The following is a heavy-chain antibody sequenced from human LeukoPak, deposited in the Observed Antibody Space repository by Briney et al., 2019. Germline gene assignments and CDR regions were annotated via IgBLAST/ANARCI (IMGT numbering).Heavy chain of an antibody. CDR3: AKMPPGELSGVDY. D-gene: IGHD3-16*02. CDR1: GFTFSSYG. V-gene: IGHV3-30*18. Sequence: PGGSLRVSCAASGFTFSSYGMHWVRQAPGKGVEWVAVISYDGSNKYYADSVKGRFTISRDNSKNTLYLQMNSLRAEDTAVYYCAKMPPGELSGVDYWGQGTLVTVSS. CDR2: ISYDGSNK. J-gene: IGHJ4*02.